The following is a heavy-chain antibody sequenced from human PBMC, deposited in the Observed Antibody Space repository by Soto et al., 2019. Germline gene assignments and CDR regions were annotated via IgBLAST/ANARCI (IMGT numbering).Heavy chain of an antibody. CDR3: ARGGSRITMVRGVHLFDY. D-gene: IGHD3-10*01. CDR1: GGSFSGYY. V-gene: IGHV4-34*01. J-gene: IGHJ4*02. CDR2: INHSGST. Sequence: ETLSLTCAVYGGSFSGYYWSWIRQPPGKGLEWIGEINHSGSTNYNPSLKSRVTISVDTSKNQFSLKLSSVTAADTAVYYCARGGSRITMVRGVHLFDYWGQGTLVTVSS.